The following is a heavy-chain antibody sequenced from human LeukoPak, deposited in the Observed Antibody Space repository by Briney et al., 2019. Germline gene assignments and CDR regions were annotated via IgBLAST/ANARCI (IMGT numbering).Heavy chain of an antibody. D-gene: IGHD3-9*01. CDR3: ASKGYYDILTGYYTWRPAAPFDP. CDR2: ISYDGSNK. V-gene: IGHV3-30*14. Sequence: GGSLRLSCAASGFTFSSYAMHWVRQAPGKGLEWVAVISYDGSNKYYADSVKGRFTISRDNSKNTLYLQMNSLRAEDTAVYYCASKGYYDILTGYYTWRPAAPFDPWGQGTLVTVSS. J-gene: IGHJ5*02. CDR1: GFTFSSYA.